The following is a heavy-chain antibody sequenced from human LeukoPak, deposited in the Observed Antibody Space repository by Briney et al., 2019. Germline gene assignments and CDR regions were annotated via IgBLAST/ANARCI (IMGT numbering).Heavy chain of an antibody. CDR1: GYTFTGDY. D-gene: IGHD3-22*01. CDR2: ITPNSGGT. CDR3: ARTVSWKMIVVEDY. Sequence: ASVKVSCKASGYTFTGDYLHWVRHAPGQGLEWMGCITPNSGGTNYAQKFQGRVTMTRDTSISTVYMELSRLRSDDTAVYYCARTVSWKMIVVEDYWGQGTLVTVSS. J-gene: IGHJ4*02. V-gene: IGHV1-2*02.